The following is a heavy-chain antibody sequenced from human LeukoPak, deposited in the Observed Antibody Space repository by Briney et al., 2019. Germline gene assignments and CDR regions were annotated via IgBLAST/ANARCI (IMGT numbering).Heavy chain of an antibody. D-gene: IGHD2-15*01. V-gene: IGHV3-23*01. CDR1: GFTFSSYA. J-gene: IGHJ4*02. CDR3: AKTVRYCSGGSCHGGYFDY. CDR2: ISGSGGNT. Sequence: GGSLRLSCVASGFTFSSYAMTWVRQAPGKGLEWVSTISGSGGNTYFADSVKGRFTNSRDNSKNTMFLQMNSLRAEDTAVYYCAKTVRYCSGGSCHGGYFDYWGQGTQVTVSS.